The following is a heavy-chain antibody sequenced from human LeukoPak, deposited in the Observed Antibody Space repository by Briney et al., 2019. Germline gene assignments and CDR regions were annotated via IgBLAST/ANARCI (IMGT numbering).Heavy chain of an antibody. D-gene: IGHD5-18*01. Sequence: KAGGSLRLSCAASGFTFSSYGMSWVRQAPGKGLEWIGSVVHSGTTYYNPSLKSRLTISVVDTSKNQFSLRLSSVTAADTAVYYCAIQGRGYTYGPAGDFDYWGQGTLVTVSS. J-gene: IGHJ4*02. CDR3: AIQGRGYTYGPAGDFDY. CDR1: GFTFSSYG. CDR2: VVHSGTT. V-gene: IGHV4-38-2*01.